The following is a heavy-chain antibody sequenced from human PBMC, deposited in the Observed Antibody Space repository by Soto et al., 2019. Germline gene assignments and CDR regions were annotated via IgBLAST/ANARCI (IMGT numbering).Heavy chain of an antibody. Sequence: SETLSLTCTVSGGSISSSGYCWGWIRQPPGKGLEWIGTIYYSGSTYYNPSLKSRVTISVDTSKNQFSLKLNSVTAADTAVYYCARHTRDYLTPGTAVAGTFDYWGQGTLVTVSS. D-gene: IGHD6-19*01. V-gene: IGHV4-39*01. CDR2: IYYSGST. CDR3: ARHTRDYLTPGTAVAGTFDY. CDR1: GGSISSSGYC. J-gene: IGHJ4*02.